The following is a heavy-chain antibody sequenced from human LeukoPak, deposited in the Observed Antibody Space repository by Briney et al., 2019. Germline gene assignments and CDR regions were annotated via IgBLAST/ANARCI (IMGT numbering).Heavy chain of an antibody. CDR3: ARSIYYYDSSGVNWFDP. CDR2: IIPIIGTA. D-gene: IGHD3-22*01. Sequence: ASVKVSCKASGGTFSSYAISWVRQAPRQGLEWMGGIIPIIGTANYAQKFQGRVTITADESTSTAYMELSSLRSEDTAVYYCARSIYYYDSSGVNWFDPWGQGTLVTVSS. V-gene: IGHV1-69*13. CDR1: GGTFSSYA. J-gene: IGHJ5*02.